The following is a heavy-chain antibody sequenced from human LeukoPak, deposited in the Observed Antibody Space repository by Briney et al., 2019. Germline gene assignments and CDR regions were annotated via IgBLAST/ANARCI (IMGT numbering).Heavy chain of an antibody. D-gene: IGHD5-18*01. Sequence: SETLSLTCTVSGGSLNSYYWIWIRQPPGKGLEWIGYIYYSGSTNYIPSLKSRVTISVDTSKNQFSLKLSSVTAADTAVYYCARRGYSREFDYWGQGTLVTVSS. CDR3: ARRGYSREFDY. V-gene: IGHV4-59*01. CDR1: GGSLNSYY. J-gene: IGHJ4*02. CDR2: IYYSGST.